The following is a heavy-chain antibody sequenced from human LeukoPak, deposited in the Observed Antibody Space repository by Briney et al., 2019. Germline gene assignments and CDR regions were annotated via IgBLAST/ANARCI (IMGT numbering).Heavy chain of an antibody. CDR3: AKSTSLNYFGSGFDY. CDR2: IRYDGNNK. J-gene: IGHJ4*02. CDR1: GFTFSSYG. V-gene: IGHV3-30*02. D-gene: IGHD3-10*01. Sequence: GGSLRLSCAASGFTFSSYGMHWVRQAPGKGLEWVAFIRYDGNNKYYADSVKGRFTISRDNSKNTLYLQMNSLRAEDTAVYFCAKSTSLNYFGSGFDYWGQGTLVIVSS.